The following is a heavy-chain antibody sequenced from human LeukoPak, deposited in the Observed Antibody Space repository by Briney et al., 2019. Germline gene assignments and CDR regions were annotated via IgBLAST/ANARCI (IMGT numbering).Heavy chain of an antibody. CDR3: ARSRYYYDSSGLDY. CDR1: GGSFSGYY. Sequence: PSETLSLTCAGYGGSFSGYYWSWIRQPPGKGLEWIGEINHSGSTNYNPSLKSRVTISVDTSKNQFSLKLSSVTAADTAVYYCARSRYYYDSSGLDYWGQGTLVTVSS. J-gene: IGHJ4*02. D-gene: IGHD3-22*01. CDR2: INHSGST. V-gene: IGHV4-34*01.